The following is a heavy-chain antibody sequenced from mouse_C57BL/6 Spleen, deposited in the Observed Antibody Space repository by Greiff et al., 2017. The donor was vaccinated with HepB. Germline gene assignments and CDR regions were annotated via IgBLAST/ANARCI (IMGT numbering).Heavy chain of an antibody. J-gene: IGHJ2*01. CDR2: IDPSDSYT. V-gene: IGHV1-50*01. D-gene: IGHD1-1*01. CDR1: GYTFTSYW. CDR3: ARVGYYGSSTSDFDY. Sequence: QVQLQQPGAELVKPGASVKLSCKASGYTFTSYWMQWVKQRPGQGLEWIGEIDPSDSYTNYNQKFKGKATLTVDTSSSTAYMQLSSLTSEDSAVYYCARVGYYGSSTSDFDYWGQGTTLTVSS.